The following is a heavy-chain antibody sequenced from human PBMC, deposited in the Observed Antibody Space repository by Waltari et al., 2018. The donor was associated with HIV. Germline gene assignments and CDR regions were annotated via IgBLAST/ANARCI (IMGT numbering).Heavy chain of an antibody. J-gene: IGHJ6*02. CDR3: ATQVTVYGGLDV. Sequence: HLEQSGAEVKRPGASVKVSCKASGYSFISNDITWVRQAPGQGLELMGWMAPGSCNTDHAQKVQGRCSMTRDTAINTAYMEMYSLTSDDTAVYYCATQVTVYGGLDVWGPGTTVTVSS. D-gene: IGHD2-21*02. V-gene: IGHV1-8*01. CDR2: MAPGSCNT. CDR1: GYSFISND.